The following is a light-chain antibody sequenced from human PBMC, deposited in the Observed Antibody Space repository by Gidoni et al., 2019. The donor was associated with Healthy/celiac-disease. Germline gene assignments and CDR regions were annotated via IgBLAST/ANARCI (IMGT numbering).Light chain of an antibody. CDR3: QQYYSTPYT. V-gene: IGKV4-1*01. J-gene: IGKJ2*01. CDR2: WAS. Sequence: DIVMTQSPDSLAVSLGEGATINCKSSKSVLYSSNNKNYLAWYQQKPGQPPKLLIYWASTRESGVPDRFSGSGSGTDFTLNISSLQAEDVAVYYCQQYYSTPYTFGQGTKLEIK. CDR1: KSVLYSSNNKNY.